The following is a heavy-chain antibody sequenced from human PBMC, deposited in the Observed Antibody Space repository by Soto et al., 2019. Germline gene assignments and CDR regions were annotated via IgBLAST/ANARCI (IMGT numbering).Heavy chain of an antibody. CDR3: AREMEGSGWYFDY. CDR1: GGSVSSNSAA. J-gene: IGHJ4*02. D-gene: IGHD6-19*01. CDR2: TYYRSKWYN. V-gene: IGHV6-1*01. Sequence: QTLPLTGASSGGSVSSNSAAWNWIRKSPSRGLEWLGRTYYRSKWYNDYAVSVKSRITINPDTSKNQFSLQLNSVTPEDMAVYYCAREMEGSGWYFDYWGQGTLLTVSS.